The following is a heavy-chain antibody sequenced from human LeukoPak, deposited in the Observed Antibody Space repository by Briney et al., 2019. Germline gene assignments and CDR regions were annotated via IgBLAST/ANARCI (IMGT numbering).Heavy chain of an antibody. J-gene: IGHJ6*03. V-gene: IGHV4-31*03. D-gene: IGHD6-6*01. CDR2: IYYSGST. Sequence: SETLSLTCTVSGGSISSGGYYWSWIRQHPGKGLEWIGYIYYSGSTYYNPSLKSRVTISVDTSKNQFSLKLSSVTAADTAVYYCARAEYSSSSDSGYYYYYVDVWGKGTTVTVSS. CDR1: GGSISSGGYY. CDR3: ARAEYSSSSDSGYYYYYVDV.